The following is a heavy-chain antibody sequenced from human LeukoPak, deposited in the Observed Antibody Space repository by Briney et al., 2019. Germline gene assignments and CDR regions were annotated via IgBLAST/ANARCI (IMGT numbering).Heavy chain of an antibody. D-gene: IGHD4-17*01. CDR2: IKGNSSRT. CDR3: ARESASDDYGAYDY. V-gene: IGHV3-74*01. CDR1: GFTFSTYR. Sequence: PGGSLRLSCAASGFTFSTYRMNWVRQAPGKGLVWFPRIKGNSSRTSYADSVKGRFTISRDNAKNTLYLQMNSLRAEDPAVYYCARESASDDYGAYDYWGQGTLVAVSS. J-gene: IGHJ4*02.